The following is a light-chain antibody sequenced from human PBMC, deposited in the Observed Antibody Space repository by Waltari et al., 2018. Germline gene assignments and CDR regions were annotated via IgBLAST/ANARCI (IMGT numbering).Light chain of an antibody. CDR1: QTVSTTY. CDR2: GAS. V-gene: IGKV3-20*01. J-gene: IGKJ4*01. Sequence: CRASQTVSTTYLAWYQHKPGQAPTLRSYGASSRATGIPERFSGSGSGTDFSLTISSLEPDDFAVYYCQQYDISPLTCVGGTKVEIK. CDR3: QQYDISPLT.